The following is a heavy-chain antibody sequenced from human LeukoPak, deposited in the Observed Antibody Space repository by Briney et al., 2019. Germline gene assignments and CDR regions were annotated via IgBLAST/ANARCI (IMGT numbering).Heavy chain of an antibody. D-gene: IGHD6-13*01. V-gene: IGHV3-23*01. CDR3: ARGGSSSWYPNFDY. Sequence: GGSLRLSCAASGFTFSSYAMTWVRQAPGKGLEWVSIISGASGGSTYYADSVKGRFTISRDNSKNTLYLQMNSLRAEDTALYSCARGGSSSWYPNFDYWGQGTLVTVSS. CDR1: GFTFSSYA. J-gene: IGHJ4*02. CDR2: ISGASGGST.